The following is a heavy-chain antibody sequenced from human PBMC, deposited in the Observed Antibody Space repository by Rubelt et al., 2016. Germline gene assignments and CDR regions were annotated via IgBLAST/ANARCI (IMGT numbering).Heavy chain of an antibody. Sequence: QVQLVQSGAEVKKPGASVKVSCKASGYTFTSYGISWVRQAPGQGLEWMGWLSGYNGNTNYAQKLQGRVTMTTDTSTSTAYMELRSLRSDDTAVYYCARVEYYYDSSGYSDYWGQGTLVTVSS. CDR3: ARVEYYYDSSGYSDY. CDR1: GYTFTSYG. J-gene: IGHJ4*02. V-gene: IGHV1-18*01. CDR2: LSGYNGNT. D-gene: IGHD3-22*01.